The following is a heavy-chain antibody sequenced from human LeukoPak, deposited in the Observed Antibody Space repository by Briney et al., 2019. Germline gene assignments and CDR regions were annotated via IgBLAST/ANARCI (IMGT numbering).Heavy chain of an antibody. CDR3: ARHRGGATIYRVFDP. Sequence: SETLSLTCTVSGGSISSSSYYWGWIRQPPGKGLEWIGSIYYSGSTYYNPSLKSRVTISVDTSKNQFSLKLSSVTAADTAVYYCARHRGGATIYRVFDPWGQGTLVTVSS. CDR2: IYYSGST. CDR1: GGSISSSSYY. J-gene: IGHJ5*02. V-gene: IGHV4-39*01. D-gene: IGHD5-12*01.